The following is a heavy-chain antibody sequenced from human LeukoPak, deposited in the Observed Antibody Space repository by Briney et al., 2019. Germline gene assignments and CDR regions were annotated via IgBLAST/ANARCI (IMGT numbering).Heavy chain of an antibody. D-gene: IGHD4-23*01. CDR2: ISSSSSYI. V-gene: IGHV3-21*01. J-gene: IGHJ5*02. CDR1: GFTFSSYS. Sequence: GGSLRLSCAASGFTFSSYSMNWVRQAPGKGLEWVSSISSSSSYIYYADSVKGRFTISRDNAKNSLYLQMNSLRAEDTAVYYCAKDYGGNVNWFDPWGQGTLVTVSS. CDR3: AKDYGGNVNWFDP.